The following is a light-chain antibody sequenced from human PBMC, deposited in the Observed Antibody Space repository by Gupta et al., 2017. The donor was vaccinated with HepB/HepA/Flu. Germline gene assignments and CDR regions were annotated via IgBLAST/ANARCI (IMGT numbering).Light chain of an antibody. CDR2: DAS. J-gene: IGKJ4*01. Sequence: EIVLTQSPATLSLSPGERATLSCRASQSVSSYLAWYQQKPGQAPRPLIYDASNRATGITARFSGIGGGADVTVSIRSREPEDFEVYYCQQRNNSHPPFPFGRGTKVEIK. CDR3: QQRNNSHPPFP. V-gene: IGKV3D-11*02. CDR1: QSVSSY.